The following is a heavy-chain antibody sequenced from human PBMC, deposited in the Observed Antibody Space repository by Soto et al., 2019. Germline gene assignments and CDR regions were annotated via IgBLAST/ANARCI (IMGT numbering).Heavy chain of an antibody. D-gene: IGHD2-15*01. V-gene: IGHV1-18*01. J-gene: IGHJ6*03. CDR2: ISAYNGNT. CDR1: GYTFTSYA. CDR3: ARDVVVVVAEYYMDV. Sequence: ASVKVSCKASGYTFTSYAISWVRQSPGQGLEWMGWISAYNGNTNYAQKLQGRVTMTTDTSTSTAYMELRSLRSDDTAVYYCARDVVVVVAEYYMDVWGKGTTVTVSS.